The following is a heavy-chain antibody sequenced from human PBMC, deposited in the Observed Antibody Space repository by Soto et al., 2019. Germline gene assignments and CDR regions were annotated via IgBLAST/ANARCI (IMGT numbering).Heavy chain of an antibody. D-gene: IGHD3-16*01. J-gene: IGHJ4*02. V-gene: IGHV3-23*01. CDR1: GFTFSSYA. CDR2: ISGSGGST. CDR3: AKSAKGDYFDY. Sequence: EVQLLESGGGLVQPGGSLRLSCAASGFTFSSYAMSWVRQAPGKGLEWVSAISGSGGSTYYADAVNGRFTISRDNSKNTLYLQMNSLGAEDTHVYYCAKSAKGDYFDYRYQGTQVTVCS.